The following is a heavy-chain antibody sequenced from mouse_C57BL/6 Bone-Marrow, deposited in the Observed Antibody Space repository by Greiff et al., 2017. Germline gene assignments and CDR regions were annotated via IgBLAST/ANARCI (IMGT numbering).Heavy chain of an antibody. CDR3: ARDDGYYGWFAY. Sequence: EVQLQESGPELVKPGASVKISCKASGYTFTDYYMNWVKQSHGKSLEWIGDINPNNGGTSYNQKFKGKATLTVDKSSSTAYMELRSLTSEDSAVYYCARDDGYYGWFAYWGQGTRVTVSA. CDR1: GYTFTDYY. CDR2: INPNNGGT. D-gene: IGHD2-3*01. J-gene: IGHJ3*01. V-gene: IGHV1-26*01.